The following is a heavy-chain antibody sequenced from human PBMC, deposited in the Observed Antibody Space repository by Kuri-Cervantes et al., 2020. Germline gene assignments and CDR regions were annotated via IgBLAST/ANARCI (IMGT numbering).Heavy chain of an antibody. CDR1: GGTFSSYT. J-gene: IGHJ4*02. Sequence: SVKVSCKASGGTFSSYTISWVRQAPGQGLEWMGRIIPILGIANYAQKFQGRVTITADKSTSTAYMELSSLRSEDTAVYYCAAAGSGSYGNFDYWGQGTLVTVSS. CDR3: AAAGSGSYGNFDY. V-gene: IGHV1-69*02. D-gene: IGHD1-26*01. CDR2: IIPILGIA.